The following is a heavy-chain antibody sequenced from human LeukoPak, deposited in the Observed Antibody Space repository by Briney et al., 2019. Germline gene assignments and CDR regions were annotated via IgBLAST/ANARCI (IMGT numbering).Heavy chain of an antibody. D-gene: IGHD3-3*01. V-gene: IGHV1-2*02. CDR2: INSNSGDT. Sequence: VASVKASCKASGYTFTAYYMHWERQAPGQGLESMGWINSNSGDTDYAQKFQGRVTMTRDTSISTAYMELTRLRSDDTAVYYCARESRDTAWSLDLWGQGTLVTVSS. CDR1: GYTFTAYY. CDR3: ARESRDTAWSLDL. J-gene: IGHJ4*02.